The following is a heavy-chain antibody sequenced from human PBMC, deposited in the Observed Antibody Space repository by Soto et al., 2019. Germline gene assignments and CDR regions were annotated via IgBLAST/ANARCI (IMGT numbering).Heavy chain of an antibody. D-gene: IGHD1-26*01. CDR1: GLSLTTSGVG. J-gene: IGHJ5*02. V-gene: IGHV2-5*02. Sequence: SGPTLVNPTQTLTLTCTFSGLSLTTSGVGVGWIRQPPGKALEWLAIIYWDDDKRYSPSLESRLTITKDTSKNQVVLTMTNMDPLDTATYFCAHRQAGRWFDPWGQGTLVTVSS. CDR2: IYWDDDK. CDR3: AHRQAGRWFDP.